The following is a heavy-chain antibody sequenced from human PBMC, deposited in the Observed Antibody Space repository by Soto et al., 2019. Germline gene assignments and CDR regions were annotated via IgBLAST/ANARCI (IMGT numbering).Heavy chain of an antibody. CDR2: IIPILGIA. Sequence: QVQLVQSGAEVKKPGSSVKVSCKDSGGTFSSYTISWVRQAPGQGLEWMGRIIPILGIANYAQKFQGRVTITADKSTSTAYMELSSLRSEDTAVYYCARELVSYYYGSGSSMGMDVWGQGTTVTVSS. CDR1: GGTFSSYT. D-gene: IGHD3-10*01. V-gene: IGHV1-69*08. CDR3: ARELVSYYYGSGSSMGMDV. J-gene: IGHJ6*02.